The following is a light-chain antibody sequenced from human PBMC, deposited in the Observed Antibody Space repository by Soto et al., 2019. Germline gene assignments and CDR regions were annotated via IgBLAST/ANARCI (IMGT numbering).Light chain of an antibody. CDR2: KAS. CDR3: QQYSSYSPYT. CDR1: QTISTS. J-gene: IGKJ2*01. Sequence: DIQMTQSPSTLSASVGDRVTITCRASQTISTSLAWYQQKPGKAPRLLIYKASSLERGVPSRFSGSGSGTEFTLTIRSLQADDFATYYCQQYSSYSPYTFGQGTRLEI. V-gene: IGKV1-5*03.